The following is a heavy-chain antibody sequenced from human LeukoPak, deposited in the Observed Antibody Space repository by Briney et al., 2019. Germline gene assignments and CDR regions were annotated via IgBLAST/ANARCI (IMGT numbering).Heavy chain of an antibody. CDR1: GGTFSSYA. CDR2: IIPILGIA. Sequence: ASVKVSCKASGGTFSSYAISWVRQAPGQGLEWMGRIIPILGIANYAQKFQGRVTITADKSTSTAYMELSSLRSEDTAVYYCARAPTPHVLLWFGESDPFDYWGQGTPVTVSS. V-gene: IGHV1-69*04. D-gene: IGHD3-10*01. CDR3: ARAPTPHVLLWFGESDPFDY. J-gene: IGHJ4*02.